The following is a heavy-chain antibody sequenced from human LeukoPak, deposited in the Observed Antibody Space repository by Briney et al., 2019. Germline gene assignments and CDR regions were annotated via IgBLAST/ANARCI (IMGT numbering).Heavy chain of an antibody. V-gene: IGHV3-23*01. CDR1: GFTFSSYA. Sequence: GGSLRLSCAASGFTFSSYAMSWVRQAPEKGLEWASAISGSGGSTYYADSVKGRFTISRDNSKNSLYLQMNSLRAEDTAVYYCAKERHWYRTPSSAFDYWVQGNLVPVS. D-gene: IGHD1-26*01. CDR3: AKERHWYRTPSSAFDY. CDR2: ISGSGGST. J-gene: IGHJ4*02.